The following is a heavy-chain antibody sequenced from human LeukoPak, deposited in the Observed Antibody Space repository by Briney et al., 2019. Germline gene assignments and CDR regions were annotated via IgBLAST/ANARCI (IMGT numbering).Heavy chain of an antibody. D-gene: IGHD2-15*01. CDR3: ARDKCSGGSCYLYFDY. Sequence: GGSLRLSCAASGFTFSSYSMNWVRQAPGKGLEWVSSISSSSSYIYYADSVKGRFTISRDNAKDSLYLQKNSLRAEDTAVYYCARDKCSGGSCYLYFDYWGQGTLVTVSS. CDR1: GFTFSSYS. CDR2: ISSSSSYI. V-gene: IGHV3-21*01. J-gene: IGHJ4*02.